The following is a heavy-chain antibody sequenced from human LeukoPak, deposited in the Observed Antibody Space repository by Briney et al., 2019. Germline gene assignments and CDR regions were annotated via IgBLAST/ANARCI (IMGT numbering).Heavy chain of an antibody. CDR1: GFTVSSKY. Sequence: PGGSPRLSCAASGFTVSSKYMSWVRQAPGKGLEWVSVIYSDRSTYYADSVKGRFTISRDNSKNTLYLQMNSLRAEDTAVYYCAREGPGTTFDYWGQGTLVTVSS. CDR2: IYSDRST. D-gene: IGHD1-1*01. V-gene: IGHV3-66*01. J-gene: IGHJ4*02. CDR3: AREGPGTTFDY.